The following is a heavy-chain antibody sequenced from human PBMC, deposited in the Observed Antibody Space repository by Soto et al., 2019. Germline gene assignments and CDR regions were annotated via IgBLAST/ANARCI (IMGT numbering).Heavy chain of an antibody. CDR1: GFMFSFYT. Sequence: SLRLSCAASGFMFSFYTMNWVRQAPGKGLEWVAYSNGESSTIYHADSVKGRFTISRENARNSLDLQMNSLIDKDTVVYYCARTYYFDSSAYSYDYWGQGALVTVSS. J-gene: IGHJ4*02. D-gene: IGHD3-22*01. CDR3: ARTYYFDSSAYSYDY. V-gene: IGHV3-48*02. CDR2: SNGESSTI.